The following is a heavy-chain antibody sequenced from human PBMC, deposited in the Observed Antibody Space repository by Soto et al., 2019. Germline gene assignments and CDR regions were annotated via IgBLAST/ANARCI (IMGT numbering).Heavy chain of an antibody. CDR2: VYHTGTN. Sequence: GTLSLTCDFSGNSISSINWSIWIREPRGKVLQWIGEVYHTGTNNYNASLKSRVTISVEKSRKHFSLNVTCVNDTDTAVYYCGRSSGFFGLSLLDMWGQGAMVTVCS. CDR3: GRSSGFFGLSLLDM. J-gene: IGHJ4*01. V-gene: IGHV4-4*02. CDR1: GNSISSINW. D-gene: IGHD3-3*01.